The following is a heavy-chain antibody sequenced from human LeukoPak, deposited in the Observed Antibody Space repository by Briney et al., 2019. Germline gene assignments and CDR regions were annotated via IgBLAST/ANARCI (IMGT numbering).Heavy chain of an antibody. J-gene: IGHJ4*02. CDR2: IYYSGSI. Sequence: SETLSLTCTVSGGSISSYYWSWIRQPPGKGLEWIGYIYYSGSIKHNPSLKSRVTMSVDTSKNQFSLKLSSVTAADTAIYYCARENPSGYYNRPIDYWGQGTLVTVSS. V-gene: IGHV4-59*01. D-gene: IGHD3-22*01. CDR3: ARENPSGYYNRPIDY. CDR1: GGSISSYY.